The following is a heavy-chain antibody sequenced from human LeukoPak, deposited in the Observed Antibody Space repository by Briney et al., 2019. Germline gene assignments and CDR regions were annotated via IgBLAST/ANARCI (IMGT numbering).Heavy chain of an antibody. CDR3: AEGDYMDV. CDR2: INQDGSTK. CDR1: GFTFSSSW. Sequence: GGSLRLSCAASGFTFSSSWMSWVRRAPGKGLEWVANINQDGSTKQYGDSVKGRFTISRDNAKNSLYVQMNSLRGEDTAVYYCAEGDYMDVWGKGTTVTVSS. J-gene: IGHJ6*03. V-gene: IGHV3-7*01.